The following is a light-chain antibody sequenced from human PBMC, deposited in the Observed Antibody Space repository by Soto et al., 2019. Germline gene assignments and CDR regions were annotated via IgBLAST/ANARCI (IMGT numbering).Light chain of an antibody. CDR3: SSYTGSSTYL. Sequence: QSALTQPASVSGSPGQSITISCTGTSSDVGGYRLVSWYQQHPRKAPKLIIYEDSERPSGVSIRFSASKSGNTASLTISGLQADDEANYYCSSYTGSSTYLFGRGTKLTVL. CDR2: EDS. CDR1: SSDVGGYRL. J-gene: IGLJ3*02. V-gene: IGLV2-14*02.